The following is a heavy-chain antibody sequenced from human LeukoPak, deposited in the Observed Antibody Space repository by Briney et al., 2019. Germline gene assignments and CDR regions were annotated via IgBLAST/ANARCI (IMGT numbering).Heavy chain of an antibody. Sequence: SETLSLTCAVYGGSFSGYYWSWIRQPPGKGQEWIGEINHSGSTNYNASLKSRVTISVDTSKKPFSLRLSSVTAADTAVYYCAPRGDIEHSYGYGKWFDPWGQGTRVTVSS. CDR2: INHSGST. CDR3: APRGDIEHSYGYGKWFDP. J-gene: IGHJ5*02. D-gene: IGHD5-18*01. CDR1: GGSFSGYY. V-gene: IGHV4-34*01.